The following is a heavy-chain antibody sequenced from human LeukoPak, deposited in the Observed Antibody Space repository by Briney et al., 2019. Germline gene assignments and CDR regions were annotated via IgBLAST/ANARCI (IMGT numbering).Heavy chain of an antibody. CDR1: GGSMSSCY. Sequence: SETLSLTCTVSGGSMSSCYWSWTRKPPGPGLARLGYIYHSGSTSYNPSLKSRLIISLDTSKNQFSLKVTSVTAADTAVYYCATLGFCRVGSSYVNHGMGVWGQGTTVTVSS. J-gene: IGHJ6*02. CDR3: ATLGFCRVGSSYVNHGMGV. V-gene: IGHV4-59*12. D-gene: IGHD2-15*01. CDR2: IYHSGST.